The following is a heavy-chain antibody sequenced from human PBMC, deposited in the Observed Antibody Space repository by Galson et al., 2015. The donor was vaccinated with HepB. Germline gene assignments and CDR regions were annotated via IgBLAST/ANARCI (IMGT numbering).Heavy chain of an antibody. CDR3: ATENIAVAGMHLYGMDV. J-gene: IGHJ6*02. V-gene: IGHV1-24*01. Sequence: SVKVSCKVSGYTLTELSMHWVRRAPGKGLEWMGGFDPEDGETIYAQKFQGRVTMTEDTSTDTAYMELSSLRSEDTAVYYCATENIAVAGMHLYGMDVWGQGTTVTVSS. D-gene: IGHD6-19*01. CDR1: GYTLTELS. CDR2: FDPEDGET.